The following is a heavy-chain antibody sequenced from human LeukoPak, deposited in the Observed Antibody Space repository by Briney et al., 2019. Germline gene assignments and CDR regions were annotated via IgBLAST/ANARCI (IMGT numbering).Heavy chain of an antibody. CDR2: INPNSGGT. CDR1: GYIFTGYY. J-gene: IGHJ5*02. D-gene: IGHD5-24*01. CDR3: ARDLRWLQLLGWFDP. Sequence: ASVKVSCKASGYIFTGYYMHWVRQAPGQGLEWMGWINPNSGGTNYAQKFQGRVTMTRDTSISTAYMELSRLRSDDTAVYYCARDLRWLQLLGWFDPWGQGTLVTVSS. V-gene: IGHV1-2*02.